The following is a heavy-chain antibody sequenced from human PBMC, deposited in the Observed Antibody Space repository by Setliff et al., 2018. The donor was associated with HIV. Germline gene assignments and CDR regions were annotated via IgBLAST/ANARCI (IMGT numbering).Heavy chain of an antibody. Sequence: GGSLRLSCAASGFIFSTNWMSWVRQAPGKALEWVGNINPDGSAKNYVDSVRGRFTFSRDNAENSLYLQMNSLGVEDTAVYYCTRDWAYDAFDYWGQGTQVTVSS. V-gene: IGHV3-7*01. J-gene: IGHJ4*02. D-gene: IGHD5-12*01. CDR1: GFIFSTNW. CDR3: TRDWAYDAFDY. CDR2: INPDGSAK.